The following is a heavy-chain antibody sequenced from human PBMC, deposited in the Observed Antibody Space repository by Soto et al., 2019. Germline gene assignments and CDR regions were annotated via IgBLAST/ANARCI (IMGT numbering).Heavy chain of an antibody. CDR3: SRDGIANSRQHFVNGQ. J-gene: IGHJ4*02. CDR2: LYNGQYR. D-gene: IGHD1-1*01. Sequence: SETLSLTCTVSGGSVNNDNYYWSWIPQPPGKGLEWIACLYNGQYRKYNPPLKSRVTISADPAKNKFSLKMNSGFAAATSVYYCSRDGIANSRQHFVNGQWGRGTQVTVSS. CDR1: GGSVNNDNYY. V-gene: IGHV4-61*01.